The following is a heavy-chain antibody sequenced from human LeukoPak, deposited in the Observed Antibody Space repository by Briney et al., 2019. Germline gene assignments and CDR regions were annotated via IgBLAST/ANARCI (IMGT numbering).Heavy chain of an antibody. CDR3: ARDKVVTIFGVAPGYMDA. Sequence: SETLSLTCTVSGGSISSGSYYWSWIRQPAGKGLEWIGRTYTSGSTNYNPSLKSRVTISVDTSKNQFSLKLSSVTAADTAVYYCARDKVVTIFGVAPGYMDAWGKGTTVTVSS. CDR2: TYTSGST. J-gene: IGHJ6*03. D-gene: IGHD3-3*01. V-gene: IGHV4-61*02. CDR1: GGSISSGSYY.